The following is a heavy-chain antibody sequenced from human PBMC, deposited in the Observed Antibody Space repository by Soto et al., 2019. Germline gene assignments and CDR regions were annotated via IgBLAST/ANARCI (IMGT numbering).Heavy chain of an antibody. CDR2: IDPSDSYT. D-gene: IGHD6-6*01. CDR3: ARHLYSSSSNYYYYYGMDV. V-gene: IGHV5-10-1*01. J-gene: IGHJ6*02. Sequence: GESLKISCKGSGYSFTSYWISWVRQMPGKGLEWMGRIDPSDSYTNYSPSFQGHVTISADKSISTAYLQWRSLKASDTAMYYCARHLYSSSSNYYYYYGMDVWGQGTTVTVYS. CDR1: GYSFTSYW.